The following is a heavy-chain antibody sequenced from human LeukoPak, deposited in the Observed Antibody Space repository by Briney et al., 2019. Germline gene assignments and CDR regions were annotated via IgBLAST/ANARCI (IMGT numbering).Heavy chain of an antibody. Sequence: SETLSLTCAVFGGSFSSYYWSWIRQSPEKGLEWIGEMSHTGATNYNPSLKSRVTVSVDTSKKQFSLNLRSVTAADTAVYYCARGLHYNILTGGMDVWGQGTTVIVSS. CDR2: MSHTGAT. J-gene: IGHJ6*02. V-gene: IGHV4-34*01. D-gene: IGHD3-9*01. CDR1: GGSFSSYY. CDR3: ARGLHYNILTGGMDV.